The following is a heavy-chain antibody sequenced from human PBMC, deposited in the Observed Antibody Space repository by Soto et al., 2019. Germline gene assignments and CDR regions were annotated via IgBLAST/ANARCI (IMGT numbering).Heavy chain of an antibody. D-gene: IGHD3-3*01. Sequence: GGSLRLSCAASGFTFSSYAMSWVRQAPGKGLEWVSAISGSGGSTYYADSVKGRFTISRDNSKNTLYLQMNSLRAEDTAVYYCAKGFVLRFXEWPSPPAAGTLVYWGQGTLVTVS. V-gene: IGHV3-23*01. J-gene: IGHJ4*02. CDR3: AKGFVLRFXEWPSPPAAGTLVY. CDR2: ISGSGGST. CDR1: GFTFSSYA.